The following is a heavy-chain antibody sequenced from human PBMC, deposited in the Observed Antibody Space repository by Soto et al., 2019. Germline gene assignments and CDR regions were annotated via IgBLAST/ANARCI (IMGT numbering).Heavy chain of an antibody. V-gene: IGHV3-30*18. CDR3: AQGRKCEMQWSSYFGY. J-gene: IGHJ4*02. CDR2: VAYDGDNK. CDR1: GFTFSAHG. D-gene: IGHD3-10*01. Sequence: WGSLRLSWVAAGFTFSAHGMQRGSRAPGEGLEGVAVVAYDGDNKSYAESVKGRFTISRENSKNTVYLQMNSLRAEDTAAKHYAQGRKCEMQWSSYFGYWGQGP.